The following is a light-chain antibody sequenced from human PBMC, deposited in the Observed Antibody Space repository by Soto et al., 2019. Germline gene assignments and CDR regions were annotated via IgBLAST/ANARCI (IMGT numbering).Light chain of an antibody. J-gene: IGLJ1*01. Sequence: QSVLTQPPSVSGAPGQRVTISCTGSSSNIGANYDVHWYQHHPGKAPRLIIYEVVQRPSGVPDRFSGSKSGNTASLTVSGLQAADEADYFCKSYAGSNTYVFGSGTKLTVL. CDR1: SSNIGANYD. CDR2: EVV. V-gene: IGLV1-40*01. CDR3: KSYAGSNTYV.